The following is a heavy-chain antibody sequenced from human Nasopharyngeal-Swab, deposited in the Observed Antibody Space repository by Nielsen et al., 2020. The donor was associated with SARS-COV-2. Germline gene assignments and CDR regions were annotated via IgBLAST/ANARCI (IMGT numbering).Heavy chain of an antibody. V-gene: IGHV3-74*01. CDR2: INGDGSSL. CDR3: ARGRGSSTSMIGY. Sequence: GGSLRLSCAASGFTFSNYRMHWFRQAPGKGLVWVSRINGDGSSLNYADFVKGRFTISTDNAKSTLYLEMNSLRAEDTAVYYCARGRGSSTSMIGYWGQGTLVTVSS. D-gene: IGHD2/OR15-2a*01. CDR1: GFTFSNYR. J-gene: IGHJ4*02.